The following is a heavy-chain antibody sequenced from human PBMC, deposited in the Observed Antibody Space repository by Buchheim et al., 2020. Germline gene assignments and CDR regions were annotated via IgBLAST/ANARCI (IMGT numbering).Heavy chain of an antibody. Sequence: EVQLVESGGGLVQPGGSLRLSCAASGFTFSSHEMNWVRQAPGKGLEWISYISSSGTGKYYADSVKGRFTISRDNAKNSLYLQMNSLRAEDTAVYYCARDSGDGSCIGCNSFDYWGQGTL. CDR3: ARDSGDGSCIGCNSFDY. V-gene: IGHV3-48*03. D-gene: IGHD2-2*01. CDR1: GFTFSSHE. J-gene: IGHJ4*02. CDR2: ISSSGTGK.